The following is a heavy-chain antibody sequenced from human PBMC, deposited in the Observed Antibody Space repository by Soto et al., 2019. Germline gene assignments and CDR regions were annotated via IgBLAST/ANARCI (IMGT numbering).Heavy chain of an antibody. CDR2: ISISGDRT. J-gene: IGHJ4*02. Sequence: GGSLRLSCAGSGFTFSSYAMSWVRQAPGKGLEWVSGISISGDRTYYADSVKGRFTISRDDSKNTLYLQMNSLRADDTAVYYCAKAIPYYDNSGYFGYCGQGXLVTVSS. D-gene: IGHD3-22*01. CDR3: AKAIPYYDNSGYFGY. CDR1: GFTFSSYA. V-gene: IGHV3-23*01.